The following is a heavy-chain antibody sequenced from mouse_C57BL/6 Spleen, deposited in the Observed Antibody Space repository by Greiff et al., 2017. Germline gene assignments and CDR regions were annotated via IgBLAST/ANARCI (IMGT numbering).Heavy chain of an antibody. CDR2: IYPGDGDT. V-gene: IGHV1-82*01. Sequence: VQLQQSGPELVKPGASVKISCKASGYAFSSSWMNWVKQRPGKGLEWIGRIYPGDGDTNYNGKFKGKATLTADKSSSTAYMQLSSLTSEDSAVYFCARGVITTAQYFDVWGTGTTVTVSS. CDR3: ARGVITTAQYFDV. J-gene: IGHJ1*03. D-gene: IGHD1-1*01. CDR1: GYAFSSSW.